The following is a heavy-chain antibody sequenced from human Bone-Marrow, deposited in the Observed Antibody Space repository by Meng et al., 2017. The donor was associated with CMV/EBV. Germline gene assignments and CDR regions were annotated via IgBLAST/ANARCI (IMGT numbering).Heavy chain of an antibody. CDR1: GYRFSEHY. D-gene: IGHD1-1*01. J-gene: IGHJ4*02. V-gene: IGHV1-2*02. Sequence: QVKLVKHGAEGKSPGAAVEVSCQTSGYRFSEHYMHWVRQAPGQGLEWMGWIYPNSGGTHYAQKFQDRVTMTRDTSISTVYMELSRLTSDDTAVYYCVRDHNWGPDYWGQGTLVTVSS. CDR2: IYPNSGGT. CDR3: VRDHNWGPDY.